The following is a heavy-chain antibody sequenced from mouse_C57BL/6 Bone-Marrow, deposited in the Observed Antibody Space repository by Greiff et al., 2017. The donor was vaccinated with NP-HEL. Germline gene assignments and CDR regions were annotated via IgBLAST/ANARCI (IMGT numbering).Heavy chain of an antibody. V-gene: IGHV14-3*01. CDR1: GFNIKNTY. J-gene: IGHJ1*03. D-gene: IGHD1-1*01. CDR3: ARFTTGVAKDWYFDV. Sequence: VQLQQSVAELVRPGASVKLSCTASGFNIKNTYMHWVKQRPEQGLEWIGRIDPANGNTKYAPKFQGKATITADTSSNTAYLQLSSLTSEDTAIYYCARFTTGVAKDWYFDVWGTGTTVTVSS. CDR2: IDPANGNT.